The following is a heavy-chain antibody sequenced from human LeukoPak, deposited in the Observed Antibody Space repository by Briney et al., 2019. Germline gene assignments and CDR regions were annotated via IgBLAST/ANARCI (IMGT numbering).Heavy chain of an antibody. D-gene: IGHD3-10*01. CDR1: GFTLSSYG. CDR3: AKGHYYGSGSLDY. CDR2: IGGRDGST. J-gene: IGHJ4*02. Sequence: GGSLRLSCAASGFTLSSYGMSWVRQAPGKGLEWVSAIGGRDGSTYYADSVKGRFTIPRDNSKNTLYVQMNSLRAEDTAVYYCAKGHYYGSGSLDYWGQGTLVTVSS. V-gene: IGHV3-23*01.